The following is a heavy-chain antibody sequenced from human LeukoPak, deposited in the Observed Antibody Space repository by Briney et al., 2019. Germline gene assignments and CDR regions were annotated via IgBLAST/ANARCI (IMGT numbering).Heavy chain of an antibody. J-gene: IGHJ4*02. CDR2: INSDGSWT. V-gene: IGHV3-74*01. Sequence: PGGSLRLPCAASGFTFSSYGMHWVRQAPGKGLVWVSHINSDGSWTSYADSVKGRFTISKDNAKNTVYLQMNNLRAEDTAVYYCVSFYETYWGRGTLVTVSS. D-gene: IGHD2-2*01. CDR3: VSFYETY. CDR1: GFTFSSYG.